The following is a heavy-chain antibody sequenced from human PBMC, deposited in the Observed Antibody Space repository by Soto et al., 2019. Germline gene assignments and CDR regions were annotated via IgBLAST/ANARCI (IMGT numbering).Heavy chain of an antibody. CDR1: GGSFSKKA. V-gene: IGHV1-69*01. CDR3: ARGASSGFEYWYFDL. J-gene: IGHJ2*01. CDR2: INTKFGAT. Sequence: QVQLVQSGAELKKPGSSVKVSCEASGGSFSKKAISWVRQAPGQGLEWMGGINTKFGATNYAPTFQGRITITADESTNTVYMALSSLTSEDTAVYYCARGASSGFEYWYFDLWGRGTLVSVSS. D-gene: IGHD5-12*01.